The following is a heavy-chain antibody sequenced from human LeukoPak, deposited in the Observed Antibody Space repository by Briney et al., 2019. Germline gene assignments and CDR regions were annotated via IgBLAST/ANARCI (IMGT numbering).Heavy chain of an antibody. CDR2: IYPGDSDT. V-gene: IGHV5-51*01. CDR3: ARAQDSSGYLEDY. J-gene: IGHJ4*02. Sequence: GESLEISCQGSGSSFTSYWIGWVRQLPGKGLGWMGIIYPGDSDTRYSPSFQGQVTISADKSISTAYLQWSSLKASDTAMYYCARAQDSSGYLEDYWGQGTPVTVSS. CDR1: GSSFTSYW. D-gene: IGHD3-22*01.